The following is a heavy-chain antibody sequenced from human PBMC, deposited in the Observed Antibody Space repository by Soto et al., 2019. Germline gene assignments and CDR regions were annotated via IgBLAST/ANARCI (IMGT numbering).Heavy chain of an antibody. J-gene: IGHJ1*01. Sequence: QLLESGGGLVQPGGSLRLSCAASGFTFSTYAMSWVRQAPGKGLEWVSTITGRGGSSYYADSVKGRFAISRDNSINTLFLQMDSLRADDTAVYYCAKDGALLRFLDVGPLQLWGQGALVTVSS. D-gene: IGHD3-3*01. CDR1: GFTFSTYA. CDR2: ITGRGGSS. V-gene: IGHV3-23*01. CDR3: AKDGALLRFLDVGPLQL.